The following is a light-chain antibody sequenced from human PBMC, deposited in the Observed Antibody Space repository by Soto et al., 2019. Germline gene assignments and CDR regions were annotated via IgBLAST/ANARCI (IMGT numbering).Light chain of an antibody. J-gene: IGLJ1*01. CDR2: AVS. CDR3: SSYAGSNNLV. Sequence: QSVLTQPPSASGSPGQSVTISCTGTSNDVGGYNYVSWYQQHPGKAPKVLIYAVSKRPSGVPDRFSGSKPGNTASLTVSGLQADDEADYYCSSYAGSNNLVFGTGTKLTVL. CDR1: SNDVGGYNY. V-gene: IGLV2-8*01.